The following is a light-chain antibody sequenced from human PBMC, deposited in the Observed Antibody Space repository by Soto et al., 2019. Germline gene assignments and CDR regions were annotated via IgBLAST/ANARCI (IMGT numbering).Light chain of an antibody. V-gene: IGKV3-20*01. CDR3: QQYDSSPWT. Sequence: EIVLTQSPGTLSLALGERATLSCRASQSVNSDYLAWYQQKPGQGPRVLMYGASNRATGIPDRFSGSGSGTDFTLTISRLEPDDFAVYYCQQYDSSPWTFGQGTKVEIK. J-gene: IGKJ1*01. CDR2: GAS. CDR1: QSVNSDY.